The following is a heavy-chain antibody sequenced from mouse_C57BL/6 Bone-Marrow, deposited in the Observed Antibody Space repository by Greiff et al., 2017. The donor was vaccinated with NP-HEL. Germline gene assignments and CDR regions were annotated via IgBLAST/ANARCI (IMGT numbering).Heavy chain of an antibody. CDR1: GYSITSGYY. CDR3: ARTDGYYPFAY. J-gene: IGHJ3*01. V-gene: IGHV3-6*01. CDR2: ISYDGSN. D-gene: IGHD2-3*01. Sequence: EVKVEESGPGLVKPSQSLSLTCSVTGYSITSGYYWNWIRQFPGNKLEWMGYISYDGSNNYNPSLKNRISITRDTSKNQFFLKLNSVTTEDTATYYCARTDGYYPFAYWGQGTLVTVSA.